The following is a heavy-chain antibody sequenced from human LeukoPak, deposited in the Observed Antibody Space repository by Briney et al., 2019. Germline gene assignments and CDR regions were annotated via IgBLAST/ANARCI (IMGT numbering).Heavy chain of an antibody. CDR2: ISPSSHYI. J-gene: IGHJ6*03. Sequence: PGGSLRLSCAGSGFTFSNYSINWVRQAPGKGLEWVSSISPSSHYIYYADSVRGRFTISRDNARNSLYLQMNSLRDEDTAVYYCARDRHTAVGYYYYYMDVWGTGTTVTVSS. V-gene: IGHV3-21*04. CDR1: GFTFSNYS. CDR3: ARDRHTAVGYYYYYMDV. D-gene: IGHD2-21*02.